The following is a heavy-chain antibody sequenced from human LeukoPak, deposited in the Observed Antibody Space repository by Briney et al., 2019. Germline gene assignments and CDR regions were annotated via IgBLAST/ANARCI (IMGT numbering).Heavy chain of an antibody. Sequence: GGSLRLSCAASGFTFSGSAMHWVRQASGEGLEWVGRIRSKANSYATAYAASVKGRFTISRDDSKNTAYLQMNSLKTEDTAVYYCTRAPYDSSGYHYYFDYWGKGTLVTVSS. J-gene: IGHJ4*02. CDR1: GFTFSGSA. CDR2: IRSKANSYAT. V-gene: IGHV3-73*01. D-gene: IGHD3-22*01. CDR3: TRAPYDSSGYHYYFDY.